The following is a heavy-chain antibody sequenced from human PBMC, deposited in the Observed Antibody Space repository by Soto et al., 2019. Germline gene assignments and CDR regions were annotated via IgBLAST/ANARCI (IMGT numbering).Heavy chain of an antibody. J-gene: IGHJ6*02. Sequence: QVQLVQSGAEVKKPGSSVKVSCKASGGTFSSYAISWVRQAPGQGLEWMGGIIPIFGTANYAQKFQGRVTITADESTSTAYMELSSRRSEDTAVYYCARERYCISTSCYTYYYYGMDVWGQGTTVTVSS. V-gene: IGHV1-69*12. D-gene: IGHD2-2*02. CDR3: ARERYCISTSCYTYYYYGMDV. CDR1: GGTFSSYA. CDR2: IIPIFGTA.